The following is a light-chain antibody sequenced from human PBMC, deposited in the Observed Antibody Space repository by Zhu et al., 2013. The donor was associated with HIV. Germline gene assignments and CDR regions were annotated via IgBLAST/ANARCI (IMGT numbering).Light chain of an antibody. CDR3: SSYTSSSTLV. Sequence: QSALTQPRSVSGSPGQSVTISCTGTSSDVGGYNYVSWYQQHPGKVPKLMIYDVIKRPSGVPDRFSGSKSGNTASLTVSGLQAEDEAVYYCSSYTSSSTLVFGTGTKVTVL. CDR2: DVI. V-gene: IGLV2-11*01. J-gene: IGLJ1*01. CDR1: SSDVGGYNY.